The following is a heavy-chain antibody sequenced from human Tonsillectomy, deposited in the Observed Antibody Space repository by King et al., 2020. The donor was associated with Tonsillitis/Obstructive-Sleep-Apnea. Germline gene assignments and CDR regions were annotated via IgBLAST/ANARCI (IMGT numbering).Heavy chain of an antibody. Sequence: VQLQQWGAGLLKPSETLSLTCAVYGGSFSGYYWSWIRQPPGKGLEWIGEINHSGSTNYNPSLKSRVTISVDTSKNQFSLKLSSVTAADTALYYCARGWGDFVESLDYSGQGTPVTVSS. J-gene: IGHJ4*02. V-gene: IGHV4-34*01. CDR1: GGSFSGYY. D-gene: IGHD2-15*01. CDR3: ARGWGDFVESLDY. CDR2: INHSGST.